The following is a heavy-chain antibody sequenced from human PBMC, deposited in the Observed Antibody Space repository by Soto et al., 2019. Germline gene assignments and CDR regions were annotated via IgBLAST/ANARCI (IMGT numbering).Heavy chain of an antibody. Sequence: SETLSLTCTVSGVSISVNSDYWSWIRQPPGKGLEWIGYIYYSGITNYNPSLKSRVTISVDTSKNQFSLKLSSVTAADTAVYYCARYKSNYYYGMDVWGQGTTVTVSS. CDR2: IYYSGIT. CDR1: GVSISVNSDY. CDR3: ARYKSNYYYGMDV. D-gene: IGHD1-20*01. J-gene: IGHJ6*02. V-gene: IGHV4-61*01.